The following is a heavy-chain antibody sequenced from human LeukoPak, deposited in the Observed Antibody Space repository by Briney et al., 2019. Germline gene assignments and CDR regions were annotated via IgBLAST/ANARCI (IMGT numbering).Heavy chain of an antibody. Sequence: SETLSLTCAVYGGSFSGYYWSWIRQPPGKGLEWIGEINHSGSTNYNPSLKCRVTISVDTSKNQFSLKLSSVTAADTAVYYCARAVGATKSDAFDIWGQGTMVTVSS. CDR3: ARAVGATKSDAFDI. CDR2: INHSGST. V-gene: IGHV4-34*01. D-gene: IGHD1-26*01. J-gene: IGHJ3*02. CDR1: GGSFSGYY.